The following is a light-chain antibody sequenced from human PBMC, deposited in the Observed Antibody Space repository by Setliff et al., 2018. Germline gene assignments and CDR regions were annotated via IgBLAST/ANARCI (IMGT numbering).Light chain of an antibody. CDR3: QQFYTTPLT. V-gene: IGKV4-1*01. CDR1: QSIFYSSNNRNY. CDR2: WAS. Sequence: DIVMTQSPDSLAASLGERATINCKSSQSIFYSSNNRNYLAWYQQKPGQPPKLLINWASSRESGVPDRFSGSGSGTDFTLTISSLQTDDVAIYYCQQFYTTPLTFGPGTKVDIK. J-gene: IGKJ3*01.